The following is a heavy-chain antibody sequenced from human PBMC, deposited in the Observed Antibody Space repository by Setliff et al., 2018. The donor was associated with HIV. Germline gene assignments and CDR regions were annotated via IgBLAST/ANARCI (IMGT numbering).Heavy chain of an antibody. CDR1: GFTFTTYW. V-gene: IGHV3-7*01. D-gene: IGHD3-22*01. CDR2: INQNGREK. J-gene: IGHJ4*02. CDR3: AGSRGYFVKAD. Sequence: HPGGSLRLSCAASGFTFTTYWMSWVRQSPGKGLEWVANINQNGREKYYVDSVKGRFTISRDNVKNSLYLQMNSLRGEDTAVYYCAGSRGYFVKADWGQGTLVTVSS.